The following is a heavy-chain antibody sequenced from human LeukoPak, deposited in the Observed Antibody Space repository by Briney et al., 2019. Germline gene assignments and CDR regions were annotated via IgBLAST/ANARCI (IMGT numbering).Heavy chain of an antibody. V-gene: IGHV4-59*01. CDR2: IYYSGST. Sequence: SETLSLTCTVSGGSISSYYWSWIRQPPGKGLEWIGYIYYSGSTNYNPSLKSRVTISVDTSKNQFSLKLSSVTAADTAVYYCARGSEMTTVVTPLYYWGQGTLVTVSS. J-gene: IGHJ4*02. D-gene: IGHD4-23*01. CDR3: ARGSEMTTVVTPLYY. CDR1: GGSISSYY.